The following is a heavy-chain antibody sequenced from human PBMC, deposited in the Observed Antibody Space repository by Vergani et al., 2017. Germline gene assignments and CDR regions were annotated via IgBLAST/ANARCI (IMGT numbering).Heavy chain of an antibody. V-gene: IGHV4-61*02. CDR2: VYTSGMT. J-gene: IGHJ6*02. D-gene: IGHD3-10*01. CDR3: ARELSYYYGSGSDDYNPYYYEGMDV. Sequence: QVQLQESGPRLVRPSQTLSLTCTVSGGSINTGAYYWSWIRQPAGKGLEWIGRVYTSGMTNYNPSLKSRVTILVDRSKSQLSVKLTSVTAGDTAVYFCARELSYYYGSGSDDYNPYYYEGMDVWGPGTTFTVSS. CDR1: GGSINTGAYY.